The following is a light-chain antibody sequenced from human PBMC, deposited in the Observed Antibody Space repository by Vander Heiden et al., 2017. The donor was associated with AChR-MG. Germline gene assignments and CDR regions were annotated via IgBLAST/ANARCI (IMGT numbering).Light chain of an antibody. CDR2: KAS. CDR3: QQYYSYSPVT. V-gene: IGKV1-5*03. Sequence: DIQMTQSPSTLSASVGDRIIITCWASESISGWLAWYQQKAGRAPKLLIYKASSLGSGVPSRFSGSGSVTEFTLTISRLQPDDFATYYCQQYYSYSPVTFGPGTKVDFK. CDR1: ESISGW. J-gene: IGKJ3*01.